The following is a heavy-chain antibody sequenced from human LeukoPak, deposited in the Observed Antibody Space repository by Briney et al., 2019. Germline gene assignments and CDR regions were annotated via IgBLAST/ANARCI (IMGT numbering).Heavy chain of an antibody. D-gene: IGHD6-25*01. CDR1: GGSFSGYY. Sequence: SETLSLTCTVYGGSFSGYYRSWIRQPPGKGLEWIGEINHSGGTNYNPSLKSRVTISVDTSKNQFSLKLTSVTAADTAVYYCAREGSGSWTRVAYWGQGTLVTVSS. CDR2: INHSGGT. J-gene: IGHJ4*02. V-gene: IGHV4-34*01. CDR3: AREGSGSWTRVAY.